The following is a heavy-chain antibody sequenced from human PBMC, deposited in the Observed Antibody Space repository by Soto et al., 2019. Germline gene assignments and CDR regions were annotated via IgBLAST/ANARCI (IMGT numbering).Heavy chain of an antibody. Sequence: SLRLSCAASGFTFISCGMHWVRQAPGKWLEWVAALWFDGSNEHYADSVKGRFTISRDNSKHTLYLQMNSLRAEDTAVYYCARDVREAAPYYFDYWGQGTLVTVSS. V-gene: IGHV3-33*01. D-gene: IGHD3-10*02. CDR2: LWFDGSNE. CDR3: ARDVREAAPYYFDY. CDR1: GFTFISCG. J-gene: IGHJ4*02.